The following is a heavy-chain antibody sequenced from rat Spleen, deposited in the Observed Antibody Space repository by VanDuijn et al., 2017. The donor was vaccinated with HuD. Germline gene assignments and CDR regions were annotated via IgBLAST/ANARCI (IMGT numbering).Heavy chain of an antibody. V-gene: IGHV10-5*01. J-gene: IGHJ2*01. D-gene: IGHD1-10*01. CDR2: IRTKPNNFAT. CDR1: GFTFSNYD. Sequence: VQLVESGGDLVQPGRSVKLSCAASGFTFSNYDMAWVRQAPGQGLEWVARIRTKPNNFATYYADSVKGRFTISRDDSKSMVYLQMDNLKTEDTAMYYCSSEGYNIPYYWGQGVMVTVSS. CDR3: SSEGYNIPYY.